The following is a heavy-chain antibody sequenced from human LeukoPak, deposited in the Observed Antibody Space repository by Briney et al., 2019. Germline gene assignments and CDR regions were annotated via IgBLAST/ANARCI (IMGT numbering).Heavy chain of an antibody. CDR3: ARRAQVERRHSQFDY. D-gene: IGHD1-1*01. CDR2: INPSGGST. V-gene: IGHV1-46*01. CDR1: GYTFTSYY. Sequence: ASVKVSCKASGYTFTSYYMHWVRQAPGQGLEWMGIINPSGGSTSYAQKFQGRVTMTRDMSTSTVYMELSSLRSEDTAVFYCARRAQVERRHSQFDYWGQGTLVTASS. J-gene: IGHJ4*02.